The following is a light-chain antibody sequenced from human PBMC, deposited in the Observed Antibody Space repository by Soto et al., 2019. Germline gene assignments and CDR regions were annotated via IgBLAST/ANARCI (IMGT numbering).Light chain of an antibody. CDR3: QQSYSTPGT. CDR1: QRISTY. Sequence: DIPMTQSPSSLSASVGDRVTITCRASQRISTYLNWYQQTPGKAPKLLIYAASSLQSGVPSRFSGSGSGTDFTLTISSLQPEDFATYYCQQSYSTPGTFGQGTKVDIK. CDR2: AAS. J-gene: IGKJ1*01. V-gene: IGKV1-39*01.